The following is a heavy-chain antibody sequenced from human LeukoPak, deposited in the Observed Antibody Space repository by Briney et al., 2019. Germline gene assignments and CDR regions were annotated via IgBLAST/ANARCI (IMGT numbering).Heavy chain of an antibody. D-gene: IGHD5-24*01. CDR1: GFTFSSYA. CDR2: ISGSGVST. Sequence: GGSLRLSCVASGFTFSSYAMNWVRQAPGKGLEWVSGISGSGVSTYYADSVKGLFTISRDNSKNTLYLQMNSLRAEDTAVYYCAKRGDGYNTYYFDYWGQGALATVSS. V-gene: IGHV3-23*01. J-gene: IGHJ4*02. CDR3: AKRGDGYNTYYFDY.